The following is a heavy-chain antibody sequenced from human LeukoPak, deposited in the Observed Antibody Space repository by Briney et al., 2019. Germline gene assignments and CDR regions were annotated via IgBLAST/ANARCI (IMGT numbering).Heavy chain of an antibody. V-gene: IGHV1-8*01. J-gene: IGHJ4*02. D-gene: IGHD6-13*01. CDR2: MNPNSGNP. CDR1: GYTFTSYD. CDR3: AINPGTAAAGIDVGHTYYFDY. Sequence: ASVTVSCKASGYTFTSYDINWVRQAAGQGLEWMGWMNPNSGNPGYPQKFQRRLTMTTTTSISTPYMELSSLRSEHTAVYYCAINPGTAAAGIDVGHTYYFDYWGQGTLVTVSS.